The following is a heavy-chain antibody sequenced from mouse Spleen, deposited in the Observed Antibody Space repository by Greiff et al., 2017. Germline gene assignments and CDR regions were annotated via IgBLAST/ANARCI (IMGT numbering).Heavy chain of an antibody. Sequence: VQLVESGGGLVKPGGSLKLSCAASGFTFSDYGMHWVRQAPEKGLVWVAYISSGSSTIYYADTVKGRFTISKDNAKNTLFLQMTRLRSEDTAMYYCARGSRPLFDYWGQGTTLTVSS. D-gene: IGHD1-1*01. CDR3: ARGSRPLFDY. V-gene: IGHV5-17*01. CDR2: ISSGSSTI. CDR1: GFTFSDYG. J-gene: IGHJ2*01.